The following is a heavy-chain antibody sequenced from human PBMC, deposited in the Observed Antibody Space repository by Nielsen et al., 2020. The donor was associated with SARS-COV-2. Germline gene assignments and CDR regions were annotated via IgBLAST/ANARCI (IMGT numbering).Heavy chain of an antibody. CDR3: ARQRLSSGWYPDYYYGMDV. CDR2: IYYSGST. V-gene: IGHV4-59*08. Sequence: SETLSLTCTVSGGSISSYYWSWIRQPPGKGLEWIGYIYYSGSTNYNPSLKSRVTISVDTSKNQFSLKLSSVTAADTAVYYCARQRLSSGWYPDYYYGMDVWGQGTTVTVSS. D-gene: IGHD6-19*01. CDR1: GGSISSYY. J-gene: IGHJ6*02.